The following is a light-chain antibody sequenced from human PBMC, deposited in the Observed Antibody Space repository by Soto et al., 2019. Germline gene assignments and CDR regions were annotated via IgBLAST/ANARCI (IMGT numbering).Light chain of an antibody. V-gene: IGKV1-39*01. CDR1: QSIGNY. CDR2: AAS. CDR3: QQSHTFPRT. Sequence: DIQMTQSPSSLSASVGDRVTITCRASQSIGNYLSWYQQTPGKAPKLLIHAASNLQSGVPSRFSGSGSGTDFTLTISFLQPEDFATYYCQQSHTFPRTFGQGTKVEIK. J-gene: IGKJ1*01.